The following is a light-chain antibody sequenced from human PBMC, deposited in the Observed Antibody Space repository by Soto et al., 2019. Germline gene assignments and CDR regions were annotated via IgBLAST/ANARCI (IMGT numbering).Light chain of an antibody. V-gene: IGLV1-40*01. Sequence: QSVLTQPPSVSGAPGQRVTISCTGSSSNIGAGYDVHWYQQLPGTAPKLLIYGNSNRPSGVPDRFSGSTSGTSASLAITGLQADDEADYYCQSYDSSLSGVFGGGTKLTVL. CDR2: GNS. CDR1: SSNIGAGYD. CDR3: QSYDSSLSGV. J-gene: IGLJ2*01.